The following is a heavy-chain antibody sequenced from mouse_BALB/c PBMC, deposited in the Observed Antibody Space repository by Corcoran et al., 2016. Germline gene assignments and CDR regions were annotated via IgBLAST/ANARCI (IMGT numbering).Heavy chain of an antibody. CDR1: GNTFTNYG. J-gene: IGHJ2*01. Sequence: QIQLVQSGPELKKPGETVKISCKASGNTFTNYGMNWVKQAPGKGLKRMGWINTYTGEPTYADDFKVRFAFSLETSASTAYLQINNLKNEDMATYFCARGDSSNFDYWGQGTTLTVSS. V-gene: IGHV9-1*02. CDR2: INTYTGEP. CDR3: ARGDSSNFDY. D-gene: IGHD3-3*01.